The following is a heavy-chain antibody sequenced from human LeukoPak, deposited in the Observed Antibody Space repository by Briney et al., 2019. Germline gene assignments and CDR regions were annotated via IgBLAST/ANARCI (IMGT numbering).Heavy chain of an antibody. CDR2: IKSKTDGGTT. D-gene: IGHD3-10*01. V-gene: IGHV3-15*01. CDR3: TTDISGRLTMVRGGYYYYYMDV. J-gene: IGHJ6*03. CDR1: GFTFSNAW. Sequence: GGSLRHSCAASGFTFSNAWMSWVRQAPGKGLEWVGRIKSKTDGGTTDYAAPVKGRFTISRDDSKNTLYLQMNSLKTEDTAVYYCTTDISGRLTMVRGGYYYYYMDVWGKGTTVTVSS.